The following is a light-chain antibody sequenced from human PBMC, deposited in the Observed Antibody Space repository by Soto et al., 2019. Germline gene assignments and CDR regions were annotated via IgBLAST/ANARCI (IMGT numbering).Light chain of an antibody. CDR3: SSYTTSSTRV. V-gene: IGLV2-14*01. CDR1: SSDVGFYNY. CDR2: EVS. J-gene: IGLJ1*01. Sequence: QSVLTQPASVSGSPGQSIAISCTGSSSDVGFYNYVPWYQQHPGEVPKLIIFEVSNRPSGVSNRFSGSKSGNTASLTISGLQAEDEAAYYCSSYTTSSTRVFGTGTKLTVL.